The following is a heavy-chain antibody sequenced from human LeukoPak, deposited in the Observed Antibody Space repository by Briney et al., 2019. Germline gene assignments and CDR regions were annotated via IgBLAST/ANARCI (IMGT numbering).Heavy chain of an antibody. CDR2: IYPGDSES. CDR1: GYSFTNYW. D-gene: IGHD4-17*01. J-gene: IGHJ4*02. CDR3: ARRGDYNEFDY. V-gene: IGHV5-51*01. Sequence: GESLKISCKGSGYSFTNYWIGWVRQMPGKGLEWMGIIYPGDSESKYSPSFQGQVTISSDNSISTAYLQWSSLKASDTAMYYCARRGDYNEFDYWGQGTLVTVSS.